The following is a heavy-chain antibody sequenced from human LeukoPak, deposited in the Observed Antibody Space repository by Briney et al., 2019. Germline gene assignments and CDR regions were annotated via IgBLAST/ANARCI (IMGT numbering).Heavy chain of an antibody. Sequence: GGSLRLSCAASGFTFSSYGMHWVRQAPGKGLEWVAVISYDGSNKYYADSVKGRFTISRDNSKNTLYLQMNSLRAEDTAVYYCAKEALRTLAFDIWGQGTMVTVSS. J-gene: IGHJ3*02. CDR2: ISYDGSNK. CDR1: GFTFSSYG. V-gene: IGHV3-30*18. CDR3: AKEALRTLAFDI. D-gene: IGHD3/OR15-3a*01.